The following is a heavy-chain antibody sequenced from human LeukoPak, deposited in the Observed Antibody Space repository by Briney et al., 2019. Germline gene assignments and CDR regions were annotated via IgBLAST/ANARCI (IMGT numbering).Heavy chain of an antibody. D-gene: IGHD2-2*01. V-gene: IGHV3-7*01. CDR2: INQDGSEK. Sequence: PGGSLRLSCGPPGFTFSSYGMSWVPQAPGKGLEWGANINQDGSEKYYVDSVKGRFTISRDNAKNSLYLQMNSLRAEDTAVYYCARDRCSSTSCFFDYWGQGTLVTVSS. CDR1: GFTFSSYG. CDR3: ARDRCSSTSCFFDY. J-gene: IGHJ4*02.